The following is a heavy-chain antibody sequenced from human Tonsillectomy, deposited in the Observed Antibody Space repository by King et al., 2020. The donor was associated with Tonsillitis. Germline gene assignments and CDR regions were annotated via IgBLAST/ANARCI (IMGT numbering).Heavy chain of an antibody. J-gene: IGHJ4*01. D-gene: IGHD6-19*01. Sequence: VQLVESGGGLVQPGGSMKLSCAASEFTFSSSWMTWVRQAPGKGLQWVATITPDGSEKYYADSVKGRFTVTRDNAKNSVDLQMNSLRSEDTAIYYCSGDHAYSSFDYWGQGTLVAVSS. V-gene: IGHV3-7*04. CDR3: SGDHAYSSFDY. CDR2: ITPDGSEK. CDR1: EFTFSSSW.